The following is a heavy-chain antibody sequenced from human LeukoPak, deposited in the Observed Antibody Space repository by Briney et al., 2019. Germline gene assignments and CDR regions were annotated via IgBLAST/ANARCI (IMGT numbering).Heavy chain of an antibody. CDR2: IRYDGSSK. CDR1: GFTFSSYG. Sequence: GGSLRLSCAASGFTFSSYGMHWVRQAPGKGLDWVAFIRYDGSSKFYADSVKGRFTISRDNSKSTVYLQMNSLRAEDTAVYYCARGPDKWGQGTLVTVSS. V-gene: IGHV3-30*02. CDR3: ARGPDK. J-gene: IGHJ4*02.